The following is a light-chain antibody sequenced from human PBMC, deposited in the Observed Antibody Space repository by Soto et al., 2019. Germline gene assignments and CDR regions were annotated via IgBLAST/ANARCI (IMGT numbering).Light chain of an antibody. J-gene: IGLJ1*01. CDR3: QSYDSSLSGYV. Sequence: VLTQPPSVSGAPGQRVTISCTGSSSNIGPTYDVHWYQQLPGTAPKLLIYANTNRPSGVPDRFSGSRSGTSASLAITGLQAEDEADYYCQSYDSSLSGYVFGTGTKVTVL. V-gene: IGLV1-40*01. CDR1: SSNIGPTYD. CDR2: ANT.